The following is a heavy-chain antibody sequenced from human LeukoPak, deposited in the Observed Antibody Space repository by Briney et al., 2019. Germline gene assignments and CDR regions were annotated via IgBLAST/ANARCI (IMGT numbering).Heavy chain of an antibody. CDR3: ARGGSRIDY. V-gene: IGHV4-59*01. D-gene: IGHD1-26*01. Sequence: SETLSLTCTVSGGSISSYYWSWIRQPPGKGLEWIGYIYYSGGTNYNPSLKSRVTISVGTSKNQFSLKLSSVTAADTAVHYCARGGSRIDYWGQGTLVTVSS. J-gene: IGHJ4*02. CDR2: IYYSGGT. CDR1: GGSISSYY.